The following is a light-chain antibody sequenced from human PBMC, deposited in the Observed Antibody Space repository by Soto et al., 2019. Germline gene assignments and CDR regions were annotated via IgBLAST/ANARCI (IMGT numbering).Light chain of an antibody. V-gene: IGLV1-47*02. CDR3: AAWDDSLNGVV. CDR1: SSNIETNY. Sequence: QSVLTQPPSASGTPGQRVTISCSGSSSNIETNYVYWYQHLPGAAPKLLIFTNNQRPSGVPDRFSASKSGTSASLAISGLRSEDEGDYYCAAWDDSLNGVVFGGGTKVTVL. J-gene: IGLJ2*01. CDR2: TNN.